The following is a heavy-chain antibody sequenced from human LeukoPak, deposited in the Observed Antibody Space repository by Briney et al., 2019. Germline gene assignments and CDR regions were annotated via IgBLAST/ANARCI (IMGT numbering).Heavy chain of an antibody. CDR1: GFIFSAYG. J-gene: IGHJ4*02. CDR2: IRNHGNDK. V-gene: IGHV3-30*02. Sequence: PGGSLRLSCAASGFIFSAYGMHWVRQAPGKGLEWVTYIRNHGNDKFYADSVKGRFTISRDNSKNTLYLQMNSLRAEDTAVYYCARVGYYDILTGYLETFDYWGQGTLVTVSS. CDR3: ARVGYYDILTGYLETFDY. D-gene: IGHD3-9*01.